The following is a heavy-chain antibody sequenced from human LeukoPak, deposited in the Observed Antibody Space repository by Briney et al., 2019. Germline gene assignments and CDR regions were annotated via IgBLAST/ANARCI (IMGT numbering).Heavy chain of an antibody. CDR2: IIPIFGTV. J-gene: IGHJ4*02. D-gene: IGHD4-23*01. V-gene: IGHV1-69*01. CDR1: GGTFSNYA. Sequence: EASVKVSCKASGGTFSNYAISWVRQAPGQGLEWMGGIIPIFGTVNYAQKFQGRVTITADESTSTAYMELSSLRSEVTAIYYCASTMKTTVVTFLFDYWGQGTLVTVSS. CDR3: ASTMKTTVVTFLFDY.